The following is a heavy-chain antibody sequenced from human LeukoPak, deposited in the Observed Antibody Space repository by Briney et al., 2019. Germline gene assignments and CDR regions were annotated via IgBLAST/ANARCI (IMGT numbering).Heavy chain of an antibody. CDR1: GGSISSGGYY. Sequence: SETLSLTCTVSGGSISSGGYYWSWIRQHPGKGLEWIGYIYYSGSTYYNPSLKSRVTISVDTSKNQFSLKLSSVTAADTAVYYCARDAEYCTNGVCPNWYFDLWGRGTLVTVSS. CDR3: ARDAEYCTNGVCPNWYFDL. V-gene: IGHV4-31*03. CDR2: IYYSGST. D-gene: IGHD2-8*01. J-gene: IGHJ2*01.